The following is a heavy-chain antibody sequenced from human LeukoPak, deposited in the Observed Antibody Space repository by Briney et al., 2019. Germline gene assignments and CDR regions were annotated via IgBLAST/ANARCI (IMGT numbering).Heavy chain of an antibody. CDR2: ISAGGTST. CDR1: GFTFSSYA. D-gene: IGHD3-22*01. V-gene: IGHV3-23*01. Sequence: PGGSLSLSCAASGFTFSSYAMSWVRQAPGKGLEWVSAISAGGTSTYFADSVKGRFTLSRDNSKNTLYLQMNSLRAEDTAVYYCAKARDSSGYYPFDYWGQGTLVTVSS. CDR3: AKARDSSGYYPFDY. J-gene: IGHJ4*02.